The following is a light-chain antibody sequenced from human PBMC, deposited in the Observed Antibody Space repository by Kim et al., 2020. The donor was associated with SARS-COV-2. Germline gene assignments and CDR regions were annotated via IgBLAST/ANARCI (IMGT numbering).Light chain of an antibody. V-gene: IGLV1-44*01. J-gene: IGLJ3*02. CDR1: SSNIGKNT. CDR3: AAWDDSLSSPV. CDR2: AYD. Sequence: GQRVTISCSGSSSNIGKNTVNWFQQLPGTAPKLLISAYDQRASGIPDRFSGSKSGTSASLAISGLQSEDEADYYCAAWDDSLSSPVFGGGTKVTVL.